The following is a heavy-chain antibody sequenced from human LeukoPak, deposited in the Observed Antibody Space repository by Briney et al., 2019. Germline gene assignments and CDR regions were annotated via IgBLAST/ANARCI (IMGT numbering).Heavy chain of an antibody. V-gene: IGHV5-51*01. CDR1: GYSFTRNW. D-gene: IGHD4-23*01. Sequence: GESLKISCKGSGYSFTRNWIGWVRQMPGKGLEWMGIIHPGESDTRYSPSFQGRVTISADKSINTAYLQWSSLKASDTAMYYCARRVVNNRNWYFNLWGRGTLVTVSS. CDR3: ARRVVNNRNWYFNL. J-gene: IGHJ2*01. CDR2: IHPGESDT.